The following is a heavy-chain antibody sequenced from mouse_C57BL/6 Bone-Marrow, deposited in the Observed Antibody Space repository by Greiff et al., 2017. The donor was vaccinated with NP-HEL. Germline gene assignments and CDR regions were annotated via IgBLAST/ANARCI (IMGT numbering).Heavy chain of an antibody. J-gene: IGHJ1*03. Sequence: EVKLVESGGGLVHSFRSLRLSCAPSGFPFRDFYMQWVRPAPGKGLEWIASIRTPSTSSTTEYSASVKGRFIVSRDTSTIILFLQMNALRAEDAAIYYCARDALDLYFDVWGTGTTVTVSS. CDR2: IRTPSTSSTT. V-gene: IGHV7-1*01. CDR3: ARDALDLYFDV. CDR1: GFPFRDFY.